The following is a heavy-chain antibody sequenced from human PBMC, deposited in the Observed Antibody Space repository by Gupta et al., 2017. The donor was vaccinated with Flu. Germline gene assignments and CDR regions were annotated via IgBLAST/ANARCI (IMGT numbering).Heavy chain of an antibody. CDR2: ISSSGSTI. D-gene: IGHD4-11*01. CDR3: AREIRNYGPRYYYYGMDV. V-gene: IGHV3-48*03. CDR1: GFTFSSYE. Sequence: EVQLMESGGGLVQPGGSLRLSCAASGFTFSSYEMNWVRQAPGKGLEWVSYISSSGSTIYYADSVKGRFTISRDNAKNSLYLQMNSLRAEDTAVYYCAREIRNYGPRYYYYGMDVWGQGTTVTVSS. J-gene: IGHJ6*02.